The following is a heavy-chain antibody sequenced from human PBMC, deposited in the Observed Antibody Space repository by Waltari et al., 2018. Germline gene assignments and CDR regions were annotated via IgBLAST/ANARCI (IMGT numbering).Heavy chain of an antibody. D-gene: IGHD3-22*01. Sequence: EVQLVESGGGLVQPGGSLRLSCAASGFTFSSYAMSWVRQAPGKGLEWVSAISGSGGSTYYADSVKGRFTISRDNSKNTLYLQMNSLRAEDTAVYYCATYDSSGYYLGGGDYFDYWGQGTLVTVSS. CDR2: ISGSGGST. J-gene: IGHJ4*02. V-gene: IGHV3-23*04. CDR1: GFTFSSYA. CDR3: ATYDSSGYYLGGGDYFDY.